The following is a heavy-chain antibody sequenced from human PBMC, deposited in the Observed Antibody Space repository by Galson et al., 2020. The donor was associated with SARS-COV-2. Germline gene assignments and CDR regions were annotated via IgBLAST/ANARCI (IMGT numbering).Heavy chain of an antibody. CDR2: IIPIFGTA. CDR1: GGTFSSYA. V-gene: IGHV1-69*13. D-gene: IGHD3-3*01. J-gene: IGHJ5*02. Sequence: SSVKVSCKASGGTFSSYAISWVRQAPGQGLEWMGGIIPIFGTANYAQKFQGRVTITADESTSTAYMELSSLRSEDTAVYYCARDSQDYDFWSGYYRRPPPAYDWFDPWGQGTLVTVSS. CDR3: ARDSQDYDFWSGYYRRPPPAYDWFDP.